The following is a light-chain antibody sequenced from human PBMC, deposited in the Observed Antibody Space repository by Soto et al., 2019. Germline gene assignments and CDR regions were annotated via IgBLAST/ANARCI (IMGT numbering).Light chain of an antibody. CDR2: RNN. Sequence: QAVVTQPPSASGTPGQRVTISCSGSSSNIGSNYVFWYQHLPGTAPKLLIYRNNQRPSGVPDRFSGSKSGTSASLAIGGLRSEDETDYYCAAWDDSLSGVVFGGGTKVTVL. CDR3: AAWDDSLSGVV. CDR1: SSNIGSNY. V-gene: IGLV1-47*01. J-gene: IGLJ2*01.